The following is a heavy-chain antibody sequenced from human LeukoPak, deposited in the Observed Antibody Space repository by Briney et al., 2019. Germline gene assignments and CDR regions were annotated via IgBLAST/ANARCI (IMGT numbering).Heavy chain of an antibody. J-gene: IGHJ6*03. Sequence: SGTLSLTCTVSGGSFSSYYWSWIRQPPGKGLEWIGYIYYSGSTNYNPSLKSRVNISVDISKKQFSLKRSSVTAADTAVYYCARGGLYIDVWGKGTTVTVS. CDR2: IYYSGST. D-gene: IGHD1-26*01. CDR1: GGSFSSYY. CDR3: ARGGLYIDV. V-gene: IGHV4-59*01.